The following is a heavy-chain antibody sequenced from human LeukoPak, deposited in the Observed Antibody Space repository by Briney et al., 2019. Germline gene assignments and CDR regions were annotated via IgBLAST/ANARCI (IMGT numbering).Heavy chain of an antibody. Sequence: GKSLRLSCAASGFIFSDCGMHWVRQAPGKGLGWVAIISYDGSNKFYADSVKGRFTISRDNSKNTLYLQMNSLRAEDTAVYYCVKDPGDYRVRYYFNYWGQGTLVTVSS. CDR1: GFIFSDCG. D-gene: IGHD4-17*01. CDR3: VKDPGDYRVRYYFNY. CDR2: ISYDGSNK. V-gene: IGHV3-30*18. J-gene: IGHJ4*02.